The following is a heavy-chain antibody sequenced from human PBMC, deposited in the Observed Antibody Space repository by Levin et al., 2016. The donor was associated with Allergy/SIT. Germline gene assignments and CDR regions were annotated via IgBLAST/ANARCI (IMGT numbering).Heavy chain of an antibody. V-gene: IGHV3-30*18. Sequence: GESLKISCAASGFTFSSYGMHWVRQAPGKGLEWVAVISYDGSNKYYADSVKGRFTISRDNSKNTLYLQMNSLRAEDTAVYYCAKSALAYWYFDLWGRGTLVTVSS. J-gene: IGHJ2*01. CDR2: ISYDGSNK. D-gene: IGHD2-21*01. CDR3: AKSALAYWYFDL. CDR1: GFTFSSYG.